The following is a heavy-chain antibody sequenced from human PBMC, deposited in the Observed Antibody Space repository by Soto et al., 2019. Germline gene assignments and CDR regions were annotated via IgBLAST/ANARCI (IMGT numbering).Heavy chain of an antibody. V-gene: IGHV4-59*08. D-gene: IGHD2-15*01. CDR3: ARRIAYYYYYYMDV. CDR2: IYYSGST. Sequence: PSETLSLTCTVSGGSISSYYWSWIRQPPGKGLEWIGYIYYSGSTNYNPSLKSRVTISVDTSKNQFSLKLSSVTAADTAVYYCARRIAYYYYYYMDVWGKVTTVTVSS. CDR1: GGSISSYY. J-gene: IGHJ6*03.